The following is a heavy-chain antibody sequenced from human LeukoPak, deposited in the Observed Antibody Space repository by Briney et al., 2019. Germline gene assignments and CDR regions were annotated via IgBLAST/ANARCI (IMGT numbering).Heavy chain of an antibody. V-gene: IGHV1-18*01. J-gene: IGHJ4*02. CDR3: ARGTGLVPYYDILTGYHQFDY. CDR1: GYTFSSYG. Sequence: ASVKVSCKASGYTFSSYGISWVRQAPGQGLEWMGWISVYNGNTNNIQKLQGRVTMTRDTSTNTAYMELRSLRSDDTAVYYCARGTGLVPYYDILTGYHQFDYWGQGTLVTVSS. CDR2: ISVYNGNT. D-gene: IGHD3-9*01.